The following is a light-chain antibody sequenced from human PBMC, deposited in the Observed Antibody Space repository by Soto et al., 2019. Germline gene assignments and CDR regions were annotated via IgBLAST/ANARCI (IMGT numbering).Light chain of an antibody. V-gene: IGLV1-40*01. CDR2: GNN. Sequence: QAVVTQPPSVSGAPGQSVTISCTGSSSNIGAGYDVHWYQHIPGTAPKLLIYGNNNRPSGVPDRFSGSKSVTSASLAITGLQAEDEADYYCQSYESRPSGYVFGTGTKLTVL. CDR1: SSNIGAGYD. CDR3: QSYESRPSGYV. J-gene: IGLJ1*01.